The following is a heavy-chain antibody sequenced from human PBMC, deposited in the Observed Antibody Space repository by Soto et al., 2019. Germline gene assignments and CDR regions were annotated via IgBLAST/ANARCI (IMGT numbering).Heavy chain of an antibody. D-gene: IGHD6-25*01. CDR3: ARVAGRSTKEGMDV. Sequence: QVQLVQSGAEVKKPGSSVKVSCKASGSTFSSYAISWVRQAPGQGLEWMGGIIPIFGTANYAQKFQGRVTITADESTSTAYMELSSLRSEDTAVYYCARVAGRSTKEGMDVWGQGTTVTVSS. CDR2: IIPIFGTA. V-gene: IGHV1-69*01. CDR1: GSTFSSYA. J-gene: IGHJ6*02.